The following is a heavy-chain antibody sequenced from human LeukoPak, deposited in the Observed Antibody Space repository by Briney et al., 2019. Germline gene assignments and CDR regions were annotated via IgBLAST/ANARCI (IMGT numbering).Heavy chain of an antibody. J-gene: IGHJ3*02. CDR2: IYYSGST. Sequence: PSQTLSLTCTVSGGSISSGDYYWSWIRQPPGKGLEWIGYIYYSGSTYYNPSLKSRVTISVDTSKNQFSLKLSSVTAADTAVYYCARDSVTTDAFDIWGKGTMVTVSS. V-gene: IGHV4-30-4*01. D-gene: IGHD4-17*01. CDR1: GGSISSGDYY. CDR3: ARDSVTTDAFDI.